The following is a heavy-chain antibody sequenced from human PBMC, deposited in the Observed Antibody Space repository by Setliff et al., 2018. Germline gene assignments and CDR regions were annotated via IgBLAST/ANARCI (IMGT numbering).Heavy chain of an antibody. CDR2: ISSSSSYI. J-gene: IGHJ6*02. CDR1: GFTFSSYS. CDR3: ARDDLNPSLLWFGEFSGSYYYYYGMDV. Sequence: AGGSLRLSCAASGFTFSSYSMNWVRQAPGKGLEWVSSISSSSSYIYYADSVKGRFTISRDNAKNSLYLQMNSLRAEDTAVYYCARDDLNPSLLWFGEFSGSYYYYYGMDVWGQGTTVTVSS. V-gene: IGHV3-21*01. D-gene: IGHD3-10*01.